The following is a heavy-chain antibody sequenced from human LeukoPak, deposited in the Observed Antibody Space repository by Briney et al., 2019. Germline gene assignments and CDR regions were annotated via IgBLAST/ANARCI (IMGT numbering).Heavy chain of an antibody. CDR1: GGTFSSYT. J-gene: IGHJ4*02. CDR3: ARDSENYDFWSGYDY. D-gene: IGHD3-3*01. CDR2: IIPILGIA. V-gene: IGHV1-69*04. Sequence: SVKVSCKASGGTFSSYTISWVRQAPGQGLEWMGRIIPILGIANYAQKFQGRVTITADKSTSTAYMELSSLRSEDTAVYYCARDSENYDFWSGYDYWGQGTLVTVSS.